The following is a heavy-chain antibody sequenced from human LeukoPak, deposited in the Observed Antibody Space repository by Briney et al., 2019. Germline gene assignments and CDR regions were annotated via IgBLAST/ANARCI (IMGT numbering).Heavy chain of an antibody. V-gene: IGHV3-7*01. D-gene: IGHD3-16*02. CDR2: INQKGSEI. CDR3: ARRYMATSAEDFDY. Sequence: GGSLRLSCAASGLTFSNHWMTWVRQAPGKGLEWVANINQKGSEIYYVDSVRGRFTISRDNAKNSLYLQMNRLRAEDTAVYYCARRYMATSAEDFDYWGQGTLVTVSS. J-gene: IGHJ4*02. CDR1: GLTFSNHW.